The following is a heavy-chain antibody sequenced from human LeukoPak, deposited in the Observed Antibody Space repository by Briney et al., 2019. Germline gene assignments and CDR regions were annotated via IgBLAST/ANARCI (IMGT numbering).Heavy chain of an antibody. J-gene: IGHJ4*02. CDR2: IKSKTDGGTT. V-gene: IGHV3-15*01. CDR3: AKDGIHCSGGSCYSSHYFDY. Sequence: GGSLRLSCAASGFTFSNAWMSWVRQAPGKGLEWVGRIKSKTDGGTTDYAAPVKGRFTISRDDSKNTLYLQMNSLRAEDTAVYYCAKDGIHCSGGSCYSSHYFDYWGQGTLVTVSS. CDR1: GFTFSNAW. D-gene: IGHD2-15*01.